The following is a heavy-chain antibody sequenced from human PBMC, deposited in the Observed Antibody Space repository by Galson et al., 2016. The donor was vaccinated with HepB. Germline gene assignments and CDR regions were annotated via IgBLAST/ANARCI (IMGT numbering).Heavy chain of an antibody. V-gene: IGHV4-39*01. J-gene: IGHJ3*02. CDR2: IHYGGST. Sequence: LTCTVSGGPFSSTTYYWGCIRQPPGKGLEWIGSIHYGGSTYYNPSLESRVTISVDTSKNQFSLKLRSVTAADTAIYYCVSLRLNAFDIWGQGTMVTVSS. D-gene: IGHD4-17*01. CDR1: GGPFSSTTYY. CDR3: VSLRLNAFDI.